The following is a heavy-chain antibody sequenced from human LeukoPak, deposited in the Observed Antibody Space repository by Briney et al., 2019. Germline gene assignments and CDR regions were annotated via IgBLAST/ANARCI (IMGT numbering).Heavy chain of an antibody. V-gene: IGHV1-8*02. CDR3: ARGPPNWGYDY. J-gene: IGHJ4*02. D-gene: IGHD7-27*01. CDR1: GCTFTSYD. CDR2: MSPNSGDT. Sequence: ASVKVSCKAPGCTFTSYDFNWVRQATGQRLEWMGWMSPNSGDTGYAQKFQDRVTMTRNTSISTAYMELSSLRSDDTAVYYCARGPPNWGYDYWGAGTLVTVSS.